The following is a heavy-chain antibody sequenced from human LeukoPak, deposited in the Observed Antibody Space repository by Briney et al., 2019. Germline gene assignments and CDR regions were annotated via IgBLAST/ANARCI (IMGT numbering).Heavy chain of an antibody. Sequence: GGSLRLSCVASGFTFSDYWMHWVCQVPGKGLVWVSRINTDMSSTIYTDSVKGRFTISRDNAKNTLYLQMNSLRAEDTAVYYCARDLSHCSGGSCYSAHFDYWGLGTLVTVSS. V-gene: IGHV3-74*01. CDR3: ARDLSHCSGGSCYSAHFDY. CDR2: INTDMSST. D-gene: IGHD2-15*01. CDR1: GFTFSDYW. J-gene: IGHJ4*02.